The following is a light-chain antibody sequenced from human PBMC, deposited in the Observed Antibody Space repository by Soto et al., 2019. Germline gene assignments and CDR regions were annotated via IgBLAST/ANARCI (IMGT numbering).Light chain of an antibody. V-gene: IGKV3-15*01. Sequence: EIVMTQSPATLSLSPWRRATLSCRASQSVSSNLAWYQQKPGQAPRLLIYGASTRATGIPARFSGSGSGTEFTLTISSLQSEDFAVYYCQQYNNWPSWTFGQGTKVDI. J-gene: IGKJ1*01. CDR1: QSVSSN. CDR2: GAS. CDR3: QQYNNWPSWT.